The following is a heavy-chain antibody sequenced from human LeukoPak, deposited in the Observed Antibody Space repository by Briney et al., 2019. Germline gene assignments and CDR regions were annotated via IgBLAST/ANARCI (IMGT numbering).Heavy chain of an antibody. CDR1: GFTFTNYW. CDR2: IKQDRSEK. Sequence: GGSLRLSCAASGFTFTNYWMSWVRQAPGKGLELVANIKQDRSEKYYVDSVKGRFTISRDNAKNSLYLQMNSLRAEDTAVYYCARHVVAVGFDYWGQGTLVTVSS. D-gene: IGHD3-22*01. J-gene: IGHJ4*02. CDR3: ARHVVAVGFDY. V-gene: IGHV3-7*01.